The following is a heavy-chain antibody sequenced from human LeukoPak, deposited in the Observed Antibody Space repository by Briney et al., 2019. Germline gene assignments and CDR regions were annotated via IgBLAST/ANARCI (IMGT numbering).Heavy chain of an antibody. Sequence: SNPLSLTCTVSGVSFSSTSYCWGWIRQPPGKGLEWIGSIYYSGRNYFNPSLMSRLTISVDTPKNQFCLELSSMTPAATAASYCAQSLGASTWFGNWFDPWGQGTLVTVSS. CDR3: AQSLGASTWFGNWFDP. J-gene: IGHJ5*02. CDR1: GVSFSSTSYC. D-gene: IGHD3-10*01. V-gene: IGHV4-39*01. CDR2: IYYSGRN.